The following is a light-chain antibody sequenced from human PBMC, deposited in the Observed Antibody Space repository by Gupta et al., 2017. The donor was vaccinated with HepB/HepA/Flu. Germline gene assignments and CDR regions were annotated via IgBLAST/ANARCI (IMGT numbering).Light chain of an antibody. Sequence: QSALTQPASVSESPGQSITISCTGTRSDVGSYNLVSWYQQHPGKAPKLMIYEVNKWPSGVSNRFSGSKSGNTVSLTISGLQAEDEADYYCCSYASTTVVFGGGTKLTVL. CDR3: CSYASTTVV. J-gene: IGLJ2*01. CDR1: RSDVGSYNL. V-gene: IGLV2-23*02. CDR2: EVN.